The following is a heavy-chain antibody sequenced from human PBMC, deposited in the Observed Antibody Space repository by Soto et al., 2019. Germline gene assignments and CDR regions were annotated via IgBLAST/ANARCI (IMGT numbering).Heavy chain of an antibody. CDR3: AKTSAALSWYFDY. V-gene: IGHV3-23*01. J-gene: IGHJ4*02. CDR1: VFTFSSYA. CDR2: ISGSGGST. Sequence: HPGGSLRLSCAASVFTFSSYAMSWVRQAPGKGLEWVSAISGSGGSTYYADSVKGRFTISRDNSKNTLYLQMNSLRAEDTAVYYCAKTSAALSWYFDYWGQGTLVTVSS. D-gene: IGHD6-13*01.